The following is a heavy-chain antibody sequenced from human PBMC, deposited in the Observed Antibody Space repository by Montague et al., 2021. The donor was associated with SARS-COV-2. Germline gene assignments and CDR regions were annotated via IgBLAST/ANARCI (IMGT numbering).Heavy chain of an antibody. J-gene: IGHJ4*02. V-gene: IGHV4-61*02. CDR1: GGSISSGSYY. Sequence: TLSLTCTVSGGSISSGSYYWSWIRQPAGKGLEWIGRIYTSGSTNYNPSLKSRVTISVDPSRNQFYLDVNSVTAADTAVNYCARLQGGRRLMDYWGQGTLVTVPS. CDR3: ARLQGGRRLMDY. CDR2: IYTSGST. D-gene: IGHD5-12*01.